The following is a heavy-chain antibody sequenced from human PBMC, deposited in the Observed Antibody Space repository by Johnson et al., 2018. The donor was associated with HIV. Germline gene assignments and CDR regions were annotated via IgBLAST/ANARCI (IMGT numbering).Heavy chain of an antibody. V-gene: IGHV3-33*06. D-gene: IGHD5-18*01. CDR3: AKERGYSYGRGAFDI. CDR2: IWYDGSKK. CDR1: GFTFSTYG. Sequence: VQLVESGGGVVQPGRSLRLSCAASGFTFSTYGMHWVRQAPGKGLEWVAVIWYDGSKKYYVESVQGRFTISRDNSKNTLYLQMNSLRAEDTAVYYCAKERGYSYGRGAFDIWGQGTMVTVSS. J-gene: IGHJ3*02.